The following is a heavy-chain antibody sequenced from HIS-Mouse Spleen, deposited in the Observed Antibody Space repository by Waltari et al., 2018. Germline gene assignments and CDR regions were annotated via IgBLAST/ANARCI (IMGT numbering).Heavy chain of an antibody. J-gene: IGHJ2*01. CDR1: GGSISSISYS. V-gene: IGHV4-39*07. Sequence: QLQLQESGPGLVKPSETLSLTCTVSGGSISSISYSWGWFRQPPGKGLEWIGSIYYSGSTYYNPSLKSRVTISVDTSKNQFSLKLSSVTAADTAVYYCAREIPYSSSWYDWYFDLWGRGTLVTVSS. CDR3: AREIPYSSSWYDWYFDL. CDR2: IYYSGST. D-gene: IGHD6-13*01.